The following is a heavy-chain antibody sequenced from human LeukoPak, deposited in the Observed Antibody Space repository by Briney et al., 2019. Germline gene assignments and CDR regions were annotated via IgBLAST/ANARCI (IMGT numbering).Heavy chain of an antibody. CDR1: GGSISSYY. J-gene: IGHJ5*02. CDR2: IYYSGST. V-gene: IGHV4-59*07. Sequence: SDTLSLTCTVSGGSISSYYWSWIRQPPGKGLEWIGYIYYSGSTNYNPSLKSRVTISVDTSKNQFSLKLSSVTAADTAVYYCARQIVVVPAAINWFDPWGQGTLVTVSS. D-gene: IGHD2-2*02. CDR3: ARQIVVVPAAINWFDP.